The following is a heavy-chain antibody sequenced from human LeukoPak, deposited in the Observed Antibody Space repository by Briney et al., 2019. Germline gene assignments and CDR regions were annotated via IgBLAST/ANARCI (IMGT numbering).Heavy chain of an antibody. CDR1: GGSFSGYY. J-gene: IGHJ5*02. CDR3: ARGEGFGELVS. D-gene: IGHD3-10*01. V-gene: IGHV4-34*01. Sequence: PSETLSLTCAVYGGSFSGYYWSWIRQPPGKGLEWIGEINHSGSTNYNPSLKSRVTISVDTSKNQFSLKLSSVTAADTAVYYCARGEGFGELVSWGQGTLVTVSS. CDR2: INHSGST.